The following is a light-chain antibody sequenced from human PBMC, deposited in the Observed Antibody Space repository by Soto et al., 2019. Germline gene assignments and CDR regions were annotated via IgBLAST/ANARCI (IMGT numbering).Light chain of an antibody. CDR3: HQYNNYPWT. CDR1: QSISIW. J-gene: IGKJ1*01. Sequence: DIQMTQSPSTLSASVGDRVTITCRASQSISIWLAWYQQKPGKAPNLLISKASSLESGVPSRFIGSGSGTEFTLPISSLQPDDFATYYCHQYNNYPWTFGQGTKVEIK. V-gene: IGKV1-5*03. CDR2: KAS.